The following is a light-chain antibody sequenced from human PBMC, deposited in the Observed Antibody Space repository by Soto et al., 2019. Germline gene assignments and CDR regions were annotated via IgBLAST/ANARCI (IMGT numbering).Light chain of an antibody. CDR2: GAS. J-gene: IGKJ1*01. CDR1: QGISKY. Sequence: DIQMTQSPSSLSASVGDRVTITCRASQGISKYIAWYQQKAGKVPKLLIYGASTLQSGVPSRFSGSGSATDITFKISSLQPEDVARYSCKSYNIAYPTFGQGAKVEIK. V-gene: IGKV1-27*01. CDR3: KSYNIAYPT.